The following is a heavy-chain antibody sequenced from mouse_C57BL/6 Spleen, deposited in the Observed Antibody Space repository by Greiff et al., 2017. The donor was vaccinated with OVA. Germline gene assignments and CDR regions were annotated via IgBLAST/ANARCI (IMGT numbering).Heavy chain of an antibody. J-gene: IGHJ3*01. CDR1: GYSITSGYY. D-gene: IGHD5-5*01. CDR2: ISYDGSN. V-gene: IGHV3-6*01. CDR3: ARDRGLPAWFAY. Sequence: EVKLMESGPGLVKPSQSLSLTCSVTGYSITSGYYWNWIRQFPGNKLEWMGYISYDGSNNYNPSLKNRISITRDTSKNQFFLKLNSVTTEDTATYYCARDRGLPAWFAYWGQGTLVTVSA.